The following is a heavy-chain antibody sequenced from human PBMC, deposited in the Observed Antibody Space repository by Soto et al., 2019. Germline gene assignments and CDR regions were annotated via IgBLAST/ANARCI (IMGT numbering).Heavy chain of an antibody. J-gene: IGHJ4*02. CDR1: GYTFTGFH. D-gene: IGHD1-26*01. V-gene: IGHV1-2*04. CDR2: INPNGGGR. Sequence: ASVKVSCKASGYTFTGFHIHWVRQAPGQGLEWMGWINPNGGGRNYAQKFQGWVTMTRDTSISTAYMELSRLKSDDTAVYYCASGSVGPTNDFDYWGQGTLVTSPQ. CDR3: ASGSVGPTNDFDY.